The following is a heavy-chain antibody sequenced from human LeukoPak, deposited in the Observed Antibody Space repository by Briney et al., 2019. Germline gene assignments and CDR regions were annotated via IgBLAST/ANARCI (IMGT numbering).Heavy chain of an antibody. CDR2: ISAYNGNT. V-gene: IGHV1-18*01. J-gene: IGHJ6*03. D-gene: IGHD4-23*01. CDR1: GYTFTSYG. Sequence: GASVKVSCKASGYTFTSYGISWVRQAPGQGLEWMGWISAYNGNTNYAQRLQGRVTMTTETSTSTAYMELRSLRSDDTAVYYCARDGASEDGGYYYYYMDVWGKGTTVTVSS. CDR3: ARDGASEDGGYYYYYMDV.